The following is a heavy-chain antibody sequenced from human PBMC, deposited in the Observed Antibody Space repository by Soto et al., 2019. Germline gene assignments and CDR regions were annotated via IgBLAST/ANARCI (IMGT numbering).Heavy chain of an antibody. D-gene: IGHD6-13*01. Sequence: QVQLVQSGAEVKKPGSSVKVSCKASGGTFSSYAISGVRQAPGQGLEWMGGIIPIFGTANYAQKFQGRVTITADESTSTAYMELSSRRTEDTAVYDSARQYSSRGDFDYWGQGTLVTVSS. CDR3: ARQYSSRGDFDY. V-gene: IGHV1-69*01. CDR1: GGTFSSYA. J-gene: IGHJ4*02. CDR2: IIPIFGTA.